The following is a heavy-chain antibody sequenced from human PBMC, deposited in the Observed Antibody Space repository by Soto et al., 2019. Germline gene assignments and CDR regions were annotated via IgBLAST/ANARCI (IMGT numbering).Heavy chain of an antibody. CDR1: GGSISSGGYY. CDR3: ARGEYDSSGYSPLPFDY. D-gene: IGHD3-22*01. J-gene: IGHJ4*02. CDR2: IYYSGST. V-gene: IGHV4-31*03. Sequence: QVQLQESGPGLVKPSQTLSLTCTVSGGSISSGGYYWSWIRQHPGKGLEWIGYIYYSGSTYYNPSLKSRVTISVDTSKNQFSLKLSSVTAADTAVCYCARGEYDSSGYSPLPFDYWGQGTLVTVSS.